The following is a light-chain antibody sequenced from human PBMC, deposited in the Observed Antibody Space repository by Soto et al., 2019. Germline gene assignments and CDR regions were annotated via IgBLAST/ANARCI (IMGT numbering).Light chain of an antibody. CDR3: QQYTRYSAYT. CDR2: KAS. CDR1: QTISNW. J-gene: IGKJ2*01. V-gene: IGKV1-5*03. Sequence: DIQMTQFPSTLSASIGDRVTITCRASQTISNWLAWYQQKPGKAPKLLIYKASSLETGVPSRFSGSGSGTEFTLTISRLQPDDFATYYCQQYTRYSAYTFGQGTRLELK.